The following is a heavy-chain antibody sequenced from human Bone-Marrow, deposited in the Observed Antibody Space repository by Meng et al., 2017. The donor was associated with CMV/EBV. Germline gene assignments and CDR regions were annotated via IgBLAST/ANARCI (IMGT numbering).Heavy chain of an antibody. CDR3: AALGVVFAGTVDI. CDR1: GFTFSSYW. J-gene: IGHJ3*02. Sequence: GESLKISCAASGFTFSSYWMSWVRQAPGKGLEWVSVIYSGGSTYYADSVKGRFTISRENALSSLYLQMSSLRAEDTALYYCAALGVVFAGTVDIWGLGTMVTVSS. V-gene: IGHV3-66*01. D-gene: IGHD3-3*01. CDR2: IYSGGST.